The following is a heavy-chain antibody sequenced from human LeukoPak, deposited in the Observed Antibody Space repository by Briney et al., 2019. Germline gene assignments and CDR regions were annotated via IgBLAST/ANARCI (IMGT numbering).Heavy chain of an antibody. V-gene: IGHV3-30-3*01. D-gene: IGHD7-27*01. J-gene: IGHJ6*02. Sequence: GGSLRLSCAASGFTFSSYAMHWVRQAPGKGLEWVAVMSYDGSNKYYADSVKGRFTISRDNSKNTLYLQMNSLRAEDTAVYYCARERELGPFYYYGMDVWGQGTTVTVSS. CDR3: ARERELGPFYYYGMDV. CDR2: MSYDGSNK. CDR1: GFTFSSYA.